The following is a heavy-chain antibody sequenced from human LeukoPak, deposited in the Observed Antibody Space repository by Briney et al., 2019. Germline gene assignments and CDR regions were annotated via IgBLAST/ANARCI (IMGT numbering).Heavy chain of an antibody. Sequence: GESLKISCKGSGYSFTSYWIGWVRHMPGKGLEWMGIIYPGDSDTRYSPSFQGQVTISADKSISTAYLQWSSLKASDTAMYYCARLIRPYCSSTSCPNNWFDPWGQGTLVTVSS. CDR2: IYPGDSDT. CDR3: ARLIRPYCSSTSCPNNWFDP. CDR1: GYSFTSYW. J-gene: IGHJ5*02. V-gene: IGHV5-51*01. D-gene: IGHD2-2*01.